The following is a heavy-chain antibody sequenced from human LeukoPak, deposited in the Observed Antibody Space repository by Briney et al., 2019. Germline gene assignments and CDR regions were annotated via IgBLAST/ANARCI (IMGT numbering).Heavy chain of an antibody. CDR1: GFTFNGYS. CDR3: ARSLDSSNNYFDY. Sequence: PGGSLRLSCTASGFTFNGYSVNWIRQAPGKGLEWVSSFGTRSTSIYHADSVKGRFTISRDNAKNSLYLQMNSLRAEDTAVYYCARSLDSSNNYFDYWGQGTLVTVSA. V-gene: IGHV3-21*01. D-gene: IGHD6-13*01. J-gene: IGHJ4*02. CDR2: FGTRSTSI.